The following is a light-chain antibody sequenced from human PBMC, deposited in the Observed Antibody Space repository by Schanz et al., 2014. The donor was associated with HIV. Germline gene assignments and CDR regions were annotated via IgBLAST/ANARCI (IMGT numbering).Light chain of an antibody. CDR1: TRAVTSDYL. Sequence: TQPASVSGSPGESVTITCSSSTRAVTSDYLLNWNQQKPGQAPRALIHSTSDKHSWTPARFSGSLLGDKAALTLSGVQPEDEAEYYCLLSYNDAHVFGTGTKLTVL. V-gene: IGLV7-43*01. CDR3: LLSYNDAHV. J-gene: IGLJ1*01. CDR2: STS.